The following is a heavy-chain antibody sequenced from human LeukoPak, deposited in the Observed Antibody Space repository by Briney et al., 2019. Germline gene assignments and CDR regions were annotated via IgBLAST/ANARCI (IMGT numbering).Heavy chain of an antibody. D-gene: IGHD3-22*01. V-gene: IGHV4-59*01. CDR2: DYYSGSS. J-gene: IGHJ3*02. Sequence: PSETLSLTCTVSGGSITDYYWGWIGQPPGKGLEWIGYDYYSGSSNYNPSLKSRVTISVDTSKNQFSLKMSSVTAADTAVYYCARDLKLDGSSGYYAFDIWGQGTMVTVSS. CDR3: ARDLKLDGSSGYYAFDI. CDR1: GGSITDYY.